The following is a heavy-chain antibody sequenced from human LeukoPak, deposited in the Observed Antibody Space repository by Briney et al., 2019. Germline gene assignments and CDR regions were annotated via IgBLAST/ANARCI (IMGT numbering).Heavy chain of an antibody. Sequence: GGSLRLSCAASGFTFSSYAMSWVRQAPGKGLEWVGRIKSKTYGGTTDYAAPMKGRFTISRDDSKNTLYLQLNSLKAEDTAVYYCTPLWFGEHTWGQGTLVTVSS. J-gene: IGHJ5*02. CDR2: IKSKTYGGTT. CDR1: GFTFSSYA. D-gene: IGHD3-10*01. CDR3: TPLWFGEHT. V-gene: IGHV3-15*01.